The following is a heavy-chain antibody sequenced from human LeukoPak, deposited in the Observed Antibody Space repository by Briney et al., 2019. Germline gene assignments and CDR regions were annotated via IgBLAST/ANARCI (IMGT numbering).Heavy chain of an antibody. V-gene: IGHV4-39*01. D-gene: IGHD2-15*01. CDR3: ARHHPLGYCSGGSCTHYYYYYMDV. J-gene: IGHJ6*03. Sequence: GSLRLSCAASGFTFSSYSMNWVRQAPGKGLEWIGSIYYSGSTYYNPSLKSRVTISVDTSKNQFSLKLSSVTAADTAVYYCARHHPLGYCSGGSCTHYYYYYMDVWGKGTTVTVSS. CDR2: IYYSGST. CDR1: GFTFSSYSMN.